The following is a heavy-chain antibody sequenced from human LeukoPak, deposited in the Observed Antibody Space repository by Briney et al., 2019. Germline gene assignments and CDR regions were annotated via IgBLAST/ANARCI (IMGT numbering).Heavy chain of an antibody. CDR2: INPNSGGT. CDR1: IYTFTAYY. Sequence: ASVKVSCKASIYTFTAYYMHWVRQAPGQGLEWMGWINPNSGGTNYAQKFQGRVTMTRDTSISTAYMELSRLRSDDTAVYYCAGAPLVGDYYYMDVWGKGTTVTVSS. CDR3: AGAPLVGDYYYMDV. J-gene: IGHJ6*03. D-gene: IGHD2-8*02. V-gene: IGHV1-2*02.